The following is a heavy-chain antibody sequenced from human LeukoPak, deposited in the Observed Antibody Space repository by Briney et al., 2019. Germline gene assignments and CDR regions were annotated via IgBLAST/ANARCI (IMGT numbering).Heavy chain of an antibody. J-gene: IGHJ3*02. D-gene: IGHD6-19*01. V-gene: IGHV3-23*01. CDR3: AKDLGSSGWIDSHDAFHI. Sequence: GGSLRLSCVASGFTFSSYAMNWVRQAPGKGLEWVSSLSASNFSTYYADSVKGRFTISRDNSKNTLYLQMHSLRAEDTAKYYCAKDLGSSGWIDSHDAFHIWGHGTMVTVSS. CDR2: LSASNFST. CDR1: GFTFSSYA.